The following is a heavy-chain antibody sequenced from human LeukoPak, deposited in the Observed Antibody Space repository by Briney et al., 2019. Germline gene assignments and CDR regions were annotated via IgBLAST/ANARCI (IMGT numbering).Heavy chain of an antibody. Sequence: PGGSLRLSCAASGFTFSDFSMNWVRQAPGKGLEWVSYISSSSTTIYYADSVRGRFTISRDNARKSLYLQMNSLRAEDTAVYYCARDYGGDHYFDYWGQGALVTVSS. CDR2: ISSSSTTI. D-gene: IGHD4-23*01. CDR3: ARDYGGDHYFDY. V-gene: IGHV3-48*01. CDR1: GFTFSDFS. J-gene: IGHJ4*02.